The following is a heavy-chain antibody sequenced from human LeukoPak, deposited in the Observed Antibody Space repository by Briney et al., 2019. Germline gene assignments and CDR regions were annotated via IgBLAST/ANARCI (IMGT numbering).Heavy chain of an antibody. Sequence: AGSLRLSCSASGFTLKNYAMRWVRQAPGKGLEWVSAISGSGGSSYYADSVKGRSTISRDNSKNTLYLQMNSLRAEDTAVYYCGKSMGTGMDVWGQGTTVTVSS. V-gene: IGHV3-23*01. D-gene: IGHD7-27*01. CDR2: ISGSGGSS. J-gene: IGHJ6*02. CDR1: GFTLKNYA. CDR3: GKSMGTGMDV.